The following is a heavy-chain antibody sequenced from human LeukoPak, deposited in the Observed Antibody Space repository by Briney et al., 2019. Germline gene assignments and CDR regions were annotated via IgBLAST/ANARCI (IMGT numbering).Heavy chain of an antibody. D-gene: IGHD6-6*01. CDR3: ARHEFGSSSAAFDT. J-gene: IGHJ3*02. Sequence: KPSETLSLTCAVHGGSFSGYFWSWIRQPPGKGLEYIGEINHSGDTTYNPSLKTRVTISVDTSKNQFSLNMISVTAADTAVYCCARHEFGSSSAAFDTWGQGTMVIVSS. CDR2: INHSGDT. CDR1: GGSFSGYF. V-gene: IGHV4-34*01.